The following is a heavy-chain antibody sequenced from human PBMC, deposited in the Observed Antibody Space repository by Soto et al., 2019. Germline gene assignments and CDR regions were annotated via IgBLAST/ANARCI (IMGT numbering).Heavy chain of an antibody. V-gene: IGHV3-15*01. D-gene: IGHD2-2*01. CDR1: GFTFSHVW. CDR3: TADACCSSNSCPGALDI. J-gene: IGHJ3*02. Sequence: EVQLVESGGGLVKPGGSLRLSCAASGFTFSHVWMTWVRQAPGKGLEWVGRIKRKTDGGTTDYAAPVKGRFTISRDDLNNTLYLQMNSLKIEDTDVYYCTADACCSSNSCPGALDIWGQGTMVTVSS. CDR2: IKRKTDGGTT.